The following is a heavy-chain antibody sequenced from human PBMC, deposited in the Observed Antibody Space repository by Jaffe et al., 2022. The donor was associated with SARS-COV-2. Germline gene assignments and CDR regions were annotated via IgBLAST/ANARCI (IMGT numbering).Heavy chain of an antibody. CDR3: AREGFGELPSYYYYGMDV. CDR2: IYTSGST. V-gene: IGHV4-61*02. D-gene: IGHD3-10*01. CDR1: GGSISSGSYY. J-gene: IGHJ6*02. Sequence: QVQLQESGPGLVKPSQTLSLTCTVSGGSISSGSYYWSWIRQPAGKGLEWIGRIYTSGSTNYNPSLKSRVTISVDTSKNQFSLKLSSVTAADTAVYYCAREGFGELPSYYYYGMDVWGQGTTVTVSS.